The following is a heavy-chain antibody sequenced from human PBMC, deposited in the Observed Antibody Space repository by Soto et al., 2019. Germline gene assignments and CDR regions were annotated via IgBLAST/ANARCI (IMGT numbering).Heavy chain of an antibody. CDR1: GFTFRHYG. J-gene: IGHJ6*02. V-gene: IGHV3-30*18. CDR2: ISYDGTNK. D-gene: IGHD6-13*01. CDR3: AKQEYSSTWYGVDV. Sequence: QVQLVESGGGVVQPGRSLRLSCAASGFTFRHYGMHWVRQAPGKGLEWVAVISYDGTNKYHAGSVKGRFTISRDNSKNTLYLQINSLIAEDTAVYYCAKQEYSSTWYGVDVWGQGTAVTVSS.